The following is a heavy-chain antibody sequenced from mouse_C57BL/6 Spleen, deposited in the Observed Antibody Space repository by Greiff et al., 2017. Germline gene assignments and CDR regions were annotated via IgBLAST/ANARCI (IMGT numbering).Heavy chain of an antibody. D-gene: IGHD1-1*01. Sequence: EVQLQESGPSLVKPSQSLSLTCSVTGYSITSGYYWNWIRQFPGNKLEWMGYISYDGSNNYNPSLKNRISITRDTSKNQFFLKLNSVTTEDTATYYCAPATVDYAMDYWGQGTSVTVSS. V-gene: IGHV3-6*01. J-gene: IGHJ4*01. CDR3: APATVDYAMDY. CDR1: GYSITSGYY. CDR2: ISYDGSN.